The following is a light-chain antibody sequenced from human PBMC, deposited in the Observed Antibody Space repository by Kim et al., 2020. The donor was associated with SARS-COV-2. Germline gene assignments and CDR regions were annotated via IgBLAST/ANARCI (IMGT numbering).Light chain of an antibody. J-gene: IGLJ3*02. CDR3: QTWGTGIHWV. CDR2: LNSDGSH. CDR1: SGHSDYA. Sequence: SVKLTCTMSSGHSDYAIAWHQQQPAKGPRFLMKLNSDGSHVKGDGIPDRFSCSSSGTVRYLTISSLQSEDEADYYCQTWGTGIHWVFGGGTQLTVL. V-gene: IGLV4-69*01.